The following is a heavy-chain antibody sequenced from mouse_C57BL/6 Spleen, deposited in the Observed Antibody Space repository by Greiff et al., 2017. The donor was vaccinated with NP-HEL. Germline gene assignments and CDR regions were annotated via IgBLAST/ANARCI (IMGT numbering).Heavy chain of an antibody. CDR2: IYPGDGDT. D-gene: IGHD3-2*02. J-gene: IGHJ3*01. CDR1: GYAFSSYW. V-gene: IGHV1-80*01. Sequence: VKLQQSGAELVKPGASVKISCKASGYAFSSYWMNWVKQRPGRGLEWIGQIYPGDGDTNYNGKFKGKATLTADKSSSTAYMQLSSLTSEDSAVYFCAQTAQATFAYWGQGTLVTVSA. CDR3: AQTAQATFAY.